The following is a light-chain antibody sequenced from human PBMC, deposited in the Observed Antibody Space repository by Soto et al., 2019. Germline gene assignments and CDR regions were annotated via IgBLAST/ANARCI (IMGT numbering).Light chain of an antibody. V-gene: IGLV2-8*01. CDR1: SSDVGGYNY. CDR3: SSYAGSSHYV. J-gene: IGLJ1*01. CDR2: EVS. Sequence: QSALTQPPSASGSPGQSVTISCTGASSDVGGYNYISWYQQHPGKAPKLMIYEVSKRPSGVPDRFSGSKSGNTASLTVSRLQAEDEAEYFCSSYAGSSHYVFGTGTKVTVL.